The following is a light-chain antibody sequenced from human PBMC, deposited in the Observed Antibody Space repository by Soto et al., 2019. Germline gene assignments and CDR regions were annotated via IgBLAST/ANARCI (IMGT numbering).Light chain of an antibody. J-gene: IGLJ2*01. V-gene: IGLV1-51*01. CDR1: SSNIGNNY. CDR3: GTWDTSLSAVV. CDR2: DNN. Sequence: QSVLTQPPSVSAAPGQKVTISCSGSSSNIGNNYVSWYQHLPGTAPKLLIYDNNERPSGIPDRFSGSKSGTSATLGITGFQTGDEADYYCGTWDTSLSAVVFGGGTQLTVL.